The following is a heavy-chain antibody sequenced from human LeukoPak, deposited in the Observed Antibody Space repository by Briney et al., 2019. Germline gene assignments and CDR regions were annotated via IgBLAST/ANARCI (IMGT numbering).Heavy chain of an antibody. D-gene: IGHD6-19*01. J-gene: IGHJ4*02. V-gene: IGHV4-34*01. CDR2: INHSGST. Sequence: SETLSLTCAVYGGSFSGYYWSWIRQPPGKGLEWIGEINHSGSTNYNPSLKSRVTISVDTSKNQFSLKLSSVTAADTAVYYCARGTGYSSGSGFDYWGRGTLVTVSS. CDR3: ARGTGYSSGSGFDY. CDR1: GGSFSGYY.